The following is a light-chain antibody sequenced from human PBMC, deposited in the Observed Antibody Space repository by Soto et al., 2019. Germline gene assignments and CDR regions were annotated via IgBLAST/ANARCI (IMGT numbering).Light chain of an antibody. CDR2: EVN. J-gene: IGLJ1*01. CDR3: NSHTTSNTRV. V-gene: IGLV2-14*01. CDR1: NSDVGAYNH. Sequence: QSALTQPASVSGSPGQSITISCTGTNSDVGAYNHVSWYQHHPGEAPRLLIYEVNNRPSGVSNRFSGSKSGYTASLTISRLRPEDEADYYCNSHTTSNTRVFGTGTKLTVL.